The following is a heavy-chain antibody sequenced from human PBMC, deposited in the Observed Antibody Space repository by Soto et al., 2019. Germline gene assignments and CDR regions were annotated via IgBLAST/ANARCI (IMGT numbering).Heavy chain of an antibody. CDR3: ARDPILSDDYGTDV. J-gene: IGHJ6*01. V-gene: IGHV4-59*01. Sequence: KGLEWIGYIYYSGSTNYNPSIKSRVTISVDTSKNQFSLKLSSVTAADTAVYYCARDPILSDDYGTDVRRQ. CDR2: IYYSGST.